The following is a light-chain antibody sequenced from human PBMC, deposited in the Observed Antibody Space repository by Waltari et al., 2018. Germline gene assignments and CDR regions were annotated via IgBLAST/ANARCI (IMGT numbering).Light chain of an antibody. Sequence: DIEMTQSPSTLSASIGDRVTITCRASQSISSWLAWYQQKPGRAPKLLVFRFFSLESGVPSRFSGSVSGTEFTLTISRLQPDDFAIYYCHQYNSYSPFTFGQGTRLDI. J-gene: IGKJ2*01. CDR2: RFF. CDR3: HQYNSYSPFT. CDR1: QSISSW. V-gene: IGKV1-5*03.